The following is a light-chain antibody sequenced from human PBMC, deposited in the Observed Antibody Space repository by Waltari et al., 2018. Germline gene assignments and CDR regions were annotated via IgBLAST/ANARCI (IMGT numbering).Light chain of an antibody. CDR3: SSYTSSSTLV. V-gene: IGLV2-14*01. CDR1: SRHVGRSHY. CDR2: DVT. J-gene: IGLJ1*01. Sequence: QSALTQPASVSGSPGQSIPISCTGPSRHVGRSHYVSWYQQHPGKAPKLMIYDVTTRPSGVSNRFSGSKSGNTASLAISGLQAEDEADYYCSSYTSSSTLVFGVGTKVTVL.